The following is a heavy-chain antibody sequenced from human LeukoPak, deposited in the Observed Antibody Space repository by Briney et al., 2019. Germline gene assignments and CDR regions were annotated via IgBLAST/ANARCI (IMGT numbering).Heavy chain of an antibody. CDR1: GFTFSSYS. Sequence: GGSLRLSCAASGFTFSSYSMNWVRQAPGKGLEWVSSISSSSSYIHYADSVKGRFTISRDNAKNSLYLQMNSLRAEDTAVYYCARDNCSSTSCYYFDYWGQGTLVTVSS. D-gene: IGHD2-2*01. V-gene: IGHV3-21*01. CDR3: ARDNCSSTSCYYFDY. CDR2: ISSSSSYI. J-gene: IGHJ4*02.